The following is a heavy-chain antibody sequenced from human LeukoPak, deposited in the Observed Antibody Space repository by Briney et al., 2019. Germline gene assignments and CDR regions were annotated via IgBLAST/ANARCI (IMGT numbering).Heavy chain of an antibody. CDR2: IYQSETA. J-gene: IGHJ5*02. CDR1: GYSISSGYF. D-gene: IGHD2-15*01. V-gene: IGHV4-38-2*02. CDR3: ARAVFRCSGGSCYGGWFDP. Sequence: SETLSLTCTVSGYSISSGYFWGWMRQPPGKGLEWIGSIYQSETAHYNPSLKSRVTISVDTSKNQFSLKLSSVTAADTAVYYCARAVFRCSGGSCYGGWFDPWGQGTLVTVSS.